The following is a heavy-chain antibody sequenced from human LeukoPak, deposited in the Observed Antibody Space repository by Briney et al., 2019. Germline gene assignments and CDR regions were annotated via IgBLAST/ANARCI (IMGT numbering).Heavy chain of an antibody. V-gene: IGHV3-74*01. CDR3: ARGLYYDFWSGYYWHYYYYMDV. D-gene: IGHD3-3*01. CDR1: GFTFSSYW. Sequence: GGSLRLSCAASGFTFSSYWMHWVRQAPGKGLVWVSRINSDGSSTSYADSVKGRFTISRDNAKNTLYLQMNGLRAEDTAVYYCARGLYYDFWSGYYWHYYYYMDVWGKGTTVTVSS. J-gene: IGHJ6*03. CDR2: INSDGSST.